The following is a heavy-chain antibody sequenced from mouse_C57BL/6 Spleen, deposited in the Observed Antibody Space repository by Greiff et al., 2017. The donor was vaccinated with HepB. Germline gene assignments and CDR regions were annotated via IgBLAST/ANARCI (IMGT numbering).Heavy chain of an antibody. V-gene: IGHV1-80*01. CDR1: GYAFSSYW. CDR2: IYPGDGDT. CDR3: ARRVGSYAMDY. J-gene: IGHJ4*01. Sequence: VQLQESGAELVKPGASVKISCKASGYAFSSYWMNWVKQRPGKGLEWIGQIYPGDGDTNYNGKFKGKATLTADKSSSTAYMQLSSLTSEDSAVYFCARRVGSYAMDYWGQGTSVTVSS. D-gene: IGHD1-1*02.